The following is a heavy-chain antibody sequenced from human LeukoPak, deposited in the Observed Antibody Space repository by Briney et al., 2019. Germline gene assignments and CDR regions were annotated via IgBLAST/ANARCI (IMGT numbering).Heavy chain of an antibody. V-gene: IGHV4-34*01. Sequence: PSGSMSLTSAVYGGSFRGYSWSWIRQHPGKELEGHGAINHSGSTNYSPSLEGRVIISVDTSKSQSALSLSSVTAADTAVYYCASSTPVLLWSHGYFQHWGQGTLVTVSS. CDR1: GGSFRGYS. J-gene: IGHJ1*01. CDR2: INHSGST. CDR3: ASSTPVLLWSHGYFQH. D-gene: IGHD3-10*01.